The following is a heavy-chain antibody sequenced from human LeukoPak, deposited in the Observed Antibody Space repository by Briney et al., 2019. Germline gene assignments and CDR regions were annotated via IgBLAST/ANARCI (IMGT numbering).Heavy chain of an antibody. D-gene: IGHD4/OR15-4a*01. J-gene: IGHJ4*02. CDR2: ISYDGNIK. CDR3: GRDFVNDAKARFDC. Sequence: GGSLRLSCAASGFSFTSYNFHWVRQAPGKGLQWLGFISYDGNIKYEDSVKGRFTISRDNSKNTPYLQMNRLRAEDAAIYYCGRDFVNDAKARFDCWGQGTLVTVSS. CDR1: GFSFTSYN. V-gene: IGHV3-30*03.